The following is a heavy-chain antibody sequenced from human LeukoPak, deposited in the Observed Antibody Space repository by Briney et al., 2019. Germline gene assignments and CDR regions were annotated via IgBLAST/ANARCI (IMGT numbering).Heavy chain of an antibody. CDR2: MNQDGSEK. J-gene: IGHJ4*02. Sequence: PGGSLRLSCAASGFTFSNYWMTWVRQAPGKGLEWVANMNQDGSEKYFVDSLKGRFTISRDNAKNSLSQQMNSRRAEETAVYYCARGHTVHRYWGQGTLVTVSS. CDR3: ARGHTVHRY. V-gene: IGHV3-7*03. D-gene: IGHD2-8*02. CDR1: GFTFSNYW.